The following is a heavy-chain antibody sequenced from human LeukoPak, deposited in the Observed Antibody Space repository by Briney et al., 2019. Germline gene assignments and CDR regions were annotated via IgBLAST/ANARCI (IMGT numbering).Heavy chain of an antibody. Sequence: GASVKVSCEASGGTFSSYAISWVRQAPGQGLEWMGRIIPILGIANYAQKFQGRVTITADKSTSTAYMELSSLRSEDTAVYYCARGRGYCSSTSCYDPFDYWGQGTLVTVSS. D-gene: IGHD2-2*01. V-gene: IGHV1-69*04. CDR2: IIPILGIA. J-gene: IGHJ4*02. CDR1: GGTFSSYA. CDR3: ARGRGYCSSTSCYDPFDY.